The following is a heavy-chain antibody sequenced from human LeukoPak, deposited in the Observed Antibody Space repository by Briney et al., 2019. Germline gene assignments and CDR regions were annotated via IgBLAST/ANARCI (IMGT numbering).Heavy chain of an antibody. CDR2: ISVSGGNT. CDR1: GFTFSSYG. D-gene: IGHD3-9*01. Sequence: PGGSLRLSCAASGFTFSSYGMSWVRQASGKGLEWVSGISVSGGNTFYADSVKGRFTISRDNSKNTLYLQMNSLRAEDTAVYYCAKRRTNYDILTGDFDYWGQGTLVTVSS. V-gene: IGHV3-23*01. J-gene: IGHJ4*02. CDR3: AKRRTNYDILTGDFDY.